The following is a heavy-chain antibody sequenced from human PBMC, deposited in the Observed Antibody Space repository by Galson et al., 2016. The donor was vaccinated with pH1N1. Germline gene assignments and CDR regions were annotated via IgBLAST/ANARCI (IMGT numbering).Heavy chain of an antibody. CDR1: GGSTSSGSYY. CDR2: IFTSGST. CDR3: ARDSSLWSAEWELFDY. Sequence: TRSLTCTVSGGSTSSGSYYWSWIRQPAGKGLEWVGRIFTSGSTNYNPSLKSRVTISMDTSKNQFSLKLRSVTAADTAVYYCARDSSLWSAEWELFDYWGQGT. D-gene: IGHD1-26*01. V-gene: IGHV4-61*02. J-gene: IGHJ4*02.